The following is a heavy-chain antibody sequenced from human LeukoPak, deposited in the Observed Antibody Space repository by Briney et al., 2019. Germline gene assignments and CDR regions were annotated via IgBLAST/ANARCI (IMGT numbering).Heavy chain of an antibody. Sequence: GGSLRLSCAASGFTFSNYWMHWVRQAPGKGLEWVAVISYDGSNKYYADSVKGRFTISRDNSKNTLYLQMNSLRADDTAAYYCARPNYYDSSAFYYYFYGMDVWGQGTTVTVSS. CDR1: GFTFSNYW. V-gene: IGHV3-30-3*01. CDR3: ARPNYYDSSAFYYYFYGMDV. CDR2: ISYDGSNK. J-gene: IGHJ6*02. D-gene: IGHD3-22*01.